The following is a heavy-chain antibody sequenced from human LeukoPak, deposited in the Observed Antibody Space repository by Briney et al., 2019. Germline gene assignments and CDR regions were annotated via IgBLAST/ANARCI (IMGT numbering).Heavy chain of an antibody. CDR1: GGSISSYY. Sequence: SETLSPTCTVSGGSISSYYWSWIRQPPGKGLEWIGYIYYSGSTNYNPSLKSRVTISVDTSKNQFSLKLSSVTAADTAVYYCARDLKLGYSSGWYEGDAFDIWGQGTMVTVSS. CDR2: IYYSGST. J-gene: IGHJ3*02. CDR3: ARDLKLGYSSGWYEGDAFDI. D-gene: IGHD6-19*01. V-gene: IGHV4-59*01.